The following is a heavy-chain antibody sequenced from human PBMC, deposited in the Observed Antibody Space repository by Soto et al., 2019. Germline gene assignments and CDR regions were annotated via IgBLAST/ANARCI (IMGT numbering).Heavy chain of an antibody. V-gene: IGHV4-39*01. CDR3: ARPFGAMVHLWIDY. CDR2: IYYSGST. J-gene: IGHJ4*02. Sequence: QLQLQESGPGLVKPSETLSLTCTVSGGSIRSSSYYGGWIRQPPGKGLEWIGSIYYSGSTYYNPSRKSRVTISVDTSKNQFSLKLSSVTAADTAVYYCARPFGAMVHLWIDYWGQGTLVTVSS. CDR1: GGSIRSSSYY. D-gene: IGHD5-18*01.